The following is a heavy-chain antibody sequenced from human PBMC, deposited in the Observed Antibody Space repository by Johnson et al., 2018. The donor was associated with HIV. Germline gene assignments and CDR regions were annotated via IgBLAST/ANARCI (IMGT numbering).Heavy chain of an antibody. Sequence: VQLVESGGGVVQPGGSLRLSCAASGFSFSSYGMHWVRQGPGRGLEWVAFIRYDGSEKYYADSVRGRFTISRENAKNSLYLQMNSLRVGDTAVYYCVRGGATSYDAFDIWGQGTMVTVSS. V-gene: IGHV3-30*02. CDR2: IRYDGSEK. J-gene: IGHJ3*02. D-gene: IGHD1-26*01. CDR1: GFSFSSYG. CDR3: VRGGATSYDAFDI.